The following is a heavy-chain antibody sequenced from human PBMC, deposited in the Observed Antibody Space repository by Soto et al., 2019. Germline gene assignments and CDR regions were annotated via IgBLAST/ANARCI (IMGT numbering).Heavy chain of an antibody. Sequence: QVQLVESGGGLVKPGGSLRLSCAASGFTFSDYYMSWIRQAPGKGLEWVSYISSSGSTIYYADSVKGRFTISRDNAKNXXNLQMYSRVADDTAVYYCARTKVRGVIIRAHYFDYWGQGALVTVAS. CDR3: ARTKVRGVIIRAHYFDY. V-gene: IGHV3-11*01. D-gene: IGHD3-10*01. J-gene: IGHJ4*02. CDR2: ISSSGSTI. CDR1: GFTFSDYY.